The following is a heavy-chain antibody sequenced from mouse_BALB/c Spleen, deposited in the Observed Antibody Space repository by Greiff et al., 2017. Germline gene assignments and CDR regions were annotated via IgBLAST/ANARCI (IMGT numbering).Heavy chain of an antibody. Sequence: QVHVKQSGAELVRPGVSVKISCKGSGYTFTDYAMHWVKQSHAKSLEWIGVISTYYGDASYNQKFKGKATMTVDKSSSTAYMELARLTSEDSAIYYCAREYGLDYWGQGTTLTVSS. CDR1: GYTFTDYA. J-gene: IGHJ2*01. CDR3: AREYGLDY. CDR2: ISTYYGDA. D-gene: IGHD2-10*02. V-gene: IGHV1S137*01.